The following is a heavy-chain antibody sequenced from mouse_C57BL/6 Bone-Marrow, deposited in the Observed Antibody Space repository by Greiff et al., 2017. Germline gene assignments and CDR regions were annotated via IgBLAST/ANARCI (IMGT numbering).Heavy chain of an antibody. CDR1: GYTFTSYW. Sequence: QVQLQQSGAELVKPGASVKLSCKASGYTFTSYWMHWVKQRPGQGLEWIGMIHPNSGSTNYNEKFKSKATLTVDKSSSTAYMQLRRLTSEDSAVYYCARSDGNYPFDYWGQGTTLTVSS. J-gene: IGHJ2*01. D-gene: IGHD2-1*01. CDR3: ARSDGNYPFDY. V-gene: IGHV1-64*01. CDR2: IHPNSGST.